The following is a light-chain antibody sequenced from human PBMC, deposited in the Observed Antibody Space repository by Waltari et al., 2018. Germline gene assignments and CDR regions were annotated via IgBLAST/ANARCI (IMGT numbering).Light chain of an antibody. CDR3: QQYNNWPRVT. CDR1: QSVSST. V-gene: IGKV3-15*01. J-gene: IGKJ3*01. Sequence: EIVMTQSPATLSVSPGERATLSCRASQSVSSTLAWYQQKPGQAPRLLIYGASTRAPGIPARFSGSGSGTEFTLTLSSLQSEDFAVYCCQQYNNWPRVTFGPGTKVDIK. CDR2: GAS.